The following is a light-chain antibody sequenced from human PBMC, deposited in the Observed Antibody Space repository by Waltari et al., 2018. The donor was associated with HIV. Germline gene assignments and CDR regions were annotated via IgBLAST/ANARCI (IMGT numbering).Light chain of an antibody. CDR1: SRDVGADDS. CDR3: SSYGDSLRVL. CDR2: AVT. Sequence: QSALTQPSSASGSLGQSVTISCPGSSRDVGADDSVSRFQQHPRRAPKLLLYAVTRRPSSVSDRFSGSRSGSTAFLTVAGLQPDDEATYFCSSYGDSLRVLFGGGTNVTVL. J-gene: IGLJ3*02. V-gene: IGLV2-8*01.